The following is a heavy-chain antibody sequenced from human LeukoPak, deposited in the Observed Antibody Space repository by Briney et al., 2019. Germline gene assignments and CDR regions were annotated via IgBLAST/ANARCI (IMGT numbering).Heavy chain of an antibody. CDR3: ARDGGLGYSSGWFAFDI. D-gene: IGHD6-19*01. V-gene: IGHV4-61*02. Sequence: TSQTLSLTCTVSGGSISSGSYYWRWIRQPAGKGLEWIGRIYTSGSTNYNPSLKSRVTMSVDTSKNQFSLKLSSVTAADTAVYYCARDGGLGYSSGWFAFDIWGQGTMVTVSS. CDR2: IYTSGST. J-gene: IGHJ3*02. CDR1: GGSISSGSYY.